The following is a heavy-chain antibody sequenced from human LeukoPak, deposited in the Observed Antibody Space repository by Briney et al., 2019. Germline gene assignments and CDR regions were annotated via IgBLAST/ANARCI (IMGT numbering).Heavy chain of an antibody. D-gene: IGHD3-22*01. J-gene: IGHJ4*02. Sequence: GGSLRLSCAASGFIFSDYYMSWIRQAPGKGLERVSYISSSGSYTNSADSVKGRFTISRDNAKNSLYLQMNSLRDEDTAVYYCASCRGYFHPFENWGQGTLVTVSS. V-gene: IGHV3-11*06. CDR1: GFIFSDYY. CDR2: ISSSGSYT. CDR3: ASCRGYFHPFEN.